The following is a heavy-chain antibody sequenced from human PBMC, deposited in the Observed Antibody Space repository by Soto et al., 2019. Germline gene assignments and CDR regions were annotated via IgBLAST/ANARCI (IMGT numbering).Heavy chain of an antibody. CDR2: SRNRGNNYVT. Sequence: GGSLRPSCEGSGFTLSDHYMDGVRQAPGKGLEWVGRSRNRGNNYVTEYAASVKGRFTISRDDSKNSVHLQMNSLKTEYTARYHCVTYFGYISGPWGQGTLVTVSS. CDR3: VTYFGYISGP. V-gene: IGHV3-72*01. D-gene: IGHD5-18*01. J-gene: IGHJ5*02. CDR1: GFTLSDHY.